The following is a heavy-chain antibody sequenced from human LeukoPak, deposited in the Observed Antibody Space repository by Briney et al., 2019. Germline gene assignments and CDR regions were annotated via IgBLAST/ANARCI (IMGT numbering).Heavy chain of an antibody. Sequence: ASVTVSCTVSGYTLTELSMHWVRQAPGKGLERMGGFDPEDGEAIYAQKFHGRVTMTEDTSTDTAYMELSSLRSEDTAVYYCATFAYCGGDCYSGTSYFDYWGQGTLVTVSS. D-gene: IGHD2-21*02. CDR3: ATFAYCGGDCYSGTSYFDY. CDR2: FDPEDGEA. J-gene: IGHJ4*02. V-gene: IGHV1-24*01. CDR1: GYTLTELS.